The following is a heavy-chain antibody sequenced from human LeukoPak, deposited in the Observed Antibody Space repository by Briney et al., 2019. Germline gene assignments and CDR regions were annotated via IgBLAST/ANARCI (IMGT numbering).Heavy chain of an antibody. V-gene: IGHV3-48*01. CDR1: GFTFSTYS. Sequence: PGGSLRLSCAASGFTFSTYSMNWVRQAPGKGLEWVSYISSSSGTIFYADSVKGRFTISRDNAENSLYLQMNSLRAEDTAVYYCARKRITMIVPDAFDIWGQGTMVTVSS. J-gene: IGHJ3*02. CDR3: ARKRITMIVPDAFDI. CDR2: ISSSSGTI. D-gene: IGHD3-22*01.